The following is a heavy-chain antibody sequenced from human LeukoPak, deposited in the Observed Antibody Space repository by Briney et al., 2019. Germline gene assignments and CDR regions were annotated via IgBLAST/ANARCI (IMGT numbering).Heavy chain of an antibody. Sequence: PSETLSLTCAVSGGSISNYFWSWLRQPPGKGLEWIGYISYTGSTNYNPSLKSRVTISVDTSKNHFSLNLSSVTAADTAVYYCARGYIWRTSPVRGPLDCWGQGILVTVSS. J-gene: IGHJ4*02. CDR1: GGSISNYF. CDR2: ISYTGST. V-gene: IGHV4-59*13. CDR3: ARGYIWRTSPVRGPLDC. D-gene: IGHD3-16*01.